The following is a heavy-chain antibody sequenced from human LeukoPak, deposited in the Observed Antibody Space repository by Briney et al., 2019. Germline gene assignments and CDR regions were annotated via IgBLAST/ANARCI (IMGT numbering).Heavy chain of an antibody. CDR3: AGVAGPEWFDP. Sequence: SETLSLTCTVSGGSISSSSYYWGWIRQPPGKGLEWIGSIYYSGSTYYNPSLKSRVTISVDTSKNQFSLKLSSVTAADTAVYYCAGVAGPEWFDPWGQGTLVTVSS. D-gene: IGHD1-14*01. V-gene: IGHV4-39*07. CDR1: GGSISSSSYY. CDR2: IYYSGST. J-gene: IGHJ5*02.